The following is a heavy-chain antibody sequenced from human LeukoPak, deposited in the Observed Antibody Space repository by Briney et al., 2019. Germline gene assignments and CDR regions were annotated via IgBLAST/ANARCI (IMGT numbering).Heavy chain of an antibody. V-gene: IGHV1-2*02. CDR2: INPNTGGT. Sequence: ASVKVSCKASGFTFTGYYIHWVRQAPGQGLEWMGWINPNTGGTRYAQKFQGRVTMTRDTSISTAYMELSRLRSDDTAVYYCARDSPGQLLFDYWGQGTLVTVSS. CDR3: ARDSPGQLLFDY. CDR1: GFTFTGYY. J-gene: IGHJ4*02. D-gene: IGHD2-2*01.